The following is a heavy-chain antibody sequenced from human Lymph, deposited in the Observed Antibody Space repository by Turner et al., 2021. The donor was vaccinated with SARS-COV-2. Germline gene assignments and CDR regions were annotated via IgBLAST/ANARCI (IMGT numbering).Heavy chain of an antibody. V-gene: IGHV4-30-4*01. CDR2: IYYIGSS. J-gene: IGHJ4*02. D-gene: IGHD6-13*01. CDR3: ARVRYNSSWYFGVNDPSPRYYFDY. Sequence: QVQLQESGPGLVKPSQTLSLTCTVSGGSISIGDQYWSWIRQPPGKGLEWIGYIYYIGSSYYNPSLKSRVTISVDTSKNQFSLKLSSVTAADTAVYYCARVRYNSSWYFGVNDPSPRYYFDYWGQGTLVTVSS. CDR1: GGSISIGDQY.